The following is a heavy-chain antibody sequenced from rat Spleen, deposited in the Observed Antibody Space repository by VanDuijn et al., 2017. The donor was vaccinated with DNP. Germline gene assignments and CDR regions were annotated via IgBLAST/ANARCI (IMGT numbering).Heavy chain of an antibody. Sequence: QVQLKESGPGLVQPSQTLSLTCTVSGFSLTDYSVAWVRQPPGKGLEWVAAMSNGGNTYYNSVLRSRLSISRDTSRNQVFLKMNSLQTEDTAMYFCARSDYSDGTYYYGYFDYWGQGVMVTVSS. CDR3: ARSDYSDGTYYYGYFDY. V-gene: IGHV2-6*01. D-gene: IGHD1-12*02. CDR2: MSNGGNT. CDR1: GFSLTDYS. J-gene: IGHJ2*01.